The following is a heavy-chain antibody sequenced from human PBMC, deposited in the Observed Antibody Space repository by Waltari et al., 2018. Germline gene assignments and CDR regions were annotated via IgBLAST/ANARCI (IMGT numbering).Heavy chain of an antibody. J-gene: IGHJ6*02. CDR3: ARGPYCSSTSCYRYYYGMDV. D-gene: IGHD2-2*01. CDR1: GGSFSGYY. CDR2: INHSGST. Sequence: QVQLQQWGAGLLKPSETLSLTCAVYGGSFSGYYWSWLRQPPGNGLEWIGEINHSGSTNYNPSLKSRVTISVDTSKNQFALKLSSVTAADTAVYYCARGPYCSSTSCYRYYYGMDVWGQGTTVTVSS. V-gene: IGHV4-34*01.